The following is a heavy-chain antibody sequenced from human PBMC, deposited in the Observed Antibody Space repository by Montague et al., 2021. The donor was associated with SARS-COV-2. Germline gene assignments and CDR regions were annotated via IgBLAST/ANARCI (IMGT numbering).Heavy chain of an antibody. J-gene: IGHJ4*02. Sequence: SETRSLTCTVSGSPVSSGIHYWSWIRQAPEKGLEWIGYIYYAGSTNYNPSLESRVAMSVDTSKNQFSLSLTSVTAADTALYYCAATLGGRYYWADYYLDSWGPGTLVAVSS. CDR2: IYYAGST. CDR1: GSPVSSGIHY. D-gene: IGHD1-26*01. V-gene: IGHV4-61*01. CDR3: AATLGGRYYWADYYLDS.